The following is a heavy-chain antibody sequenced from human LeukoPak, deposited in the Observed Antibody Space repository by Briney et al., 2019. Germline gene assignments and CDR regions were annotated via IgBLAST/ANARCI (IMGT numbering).Heavy chain of an antibody. Sequence: VRSPRLSCAASGFTFSSSGMHWLRQAPGKGLEWGSVIWYDERVKYYADSVKGQFTISRESSKNTLYLQMNGLRAEDTAIYYCARGNGPNHVYMDYWGQGTLVTVSP. J-gene: IGHJ4*02. V-gene: IGHV3-33*01. CDR1: GFTFSSSG. CDR2: IWYDERVK. D-gene: IGHD1-14*01. CDR3: ARGNGPNHVYMDY.